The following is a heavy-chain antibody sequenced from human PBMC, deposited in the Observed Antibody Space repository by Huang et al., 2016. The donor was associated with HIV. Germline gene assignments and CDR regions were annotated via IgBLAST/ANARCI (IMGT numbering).Heavy chain of an antibody. D-gene: IGHD3-10*01. V-gene: IGHV4-39*01. Sequence: QLQLQESGPGLVKPSETLSLTCTVSGGSIRSDNYYWGWIRQPPGKGLEWIGRIYYSGSTYNNPSLKSRVTITVDTSKNQFSRKMRSVTAADTAVYYCARLPGSITMIRGVITDPYWGQGTLVTVSS. CDR1: GGSIRSDNYY. CDR3: ARLPGSITMIRGVITDPY. J-gene: IGHJ4*02. CDR2: IYYSGST.